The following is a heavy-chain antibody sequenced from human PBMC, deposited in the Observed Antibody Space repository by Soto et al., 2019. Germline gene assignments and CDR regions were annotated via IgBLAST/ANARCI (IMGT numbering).Heavy chain of an antibody. Sequence: GGSLRLPCAASGFTFSNFAMNWVRQAPGKGLEWVSSISPYDHSFYYADSVRGRFTVSKDNAKYSVYLQMDSLRAEDTAIYYCARELSTLIRAYNWGQGTLVTVSS. CDR3: ARELSTLIRAYN. V-gene: IGHV3-21*01. D-gene: IGHD3-10*01. CDR2: ISPYDHSF. CDR1: GFTFSNFA. J-gene: IGHJ4*02.